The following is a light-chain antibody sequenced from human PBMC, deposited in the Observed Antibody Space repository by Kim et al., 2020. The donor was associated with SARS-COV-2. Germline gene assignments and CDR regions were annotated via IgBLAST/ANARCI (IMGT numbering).Light chain of an antibody. V-gene: IGLV3-19*01. Sequence: ALGQTVRITCQGDSLRSYYGSWFQQKPGQAPVLVIYGKNYRPSGIPDRFSGSSSGNTASLTITGAQAEDEADYYCNSRDSSGNRVLFGGGTQLTVL. CDR3: NSRDSSGNRVL. CDR2: GKN. J-gene: IGLJ2*01. CDR1: SLRSYY.